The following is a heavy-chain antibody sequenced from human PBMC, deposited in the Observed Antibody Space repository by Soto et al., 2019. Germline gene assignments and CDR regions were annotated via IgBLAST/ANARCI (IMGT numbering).Heavy chain of an antibody. J-gene: IGHJ4*02. D-gene: IGHD6-13*01. CDR1: GGSISSSPYY. Sequence: SETLSLTCTVSGGSISSSPYYWGWIRQPPGKGLEWIGTVYYSGTTYYNPSLKSRVTVSVDTSKNQFSLKLTSVTAADTAVYYLGRRVWEQQLIFLALWGQATLVT. CDR2: VYYSGTT. V-gene: IGHV4-39*01. CDR3: GRRVWEQQLIFLAL.